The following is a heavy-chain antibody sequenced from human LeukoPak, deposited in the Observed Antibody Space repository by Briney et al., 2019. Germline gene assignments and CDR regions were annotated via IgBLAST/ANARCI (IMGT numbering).Heavy chain of an antibody. J-gene: IGHJ4*01. V-gene: IGHV4-39*01. Sequence: PSETLSLTCTVSSGSFSSSSYFCGWLRQPPGMGLEWLATINYSGTTYYNPSLKSRVTTSVDTSNNQFSLKRRSVTAADTAVYYCARLRGGVQLWGDWGQGALVTVSS. CDR3: ARLRGGVQLWGD. CDR2: INYSGTT. D-gene: IGHD5-18*01. CDR1: SGSFSSSSYF.